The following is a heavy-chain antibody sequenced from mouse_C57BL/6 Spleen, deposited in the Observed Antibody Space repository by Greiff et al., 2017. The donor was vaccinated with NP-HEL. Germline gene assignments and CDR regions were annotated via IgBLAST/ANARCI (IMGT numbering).Heavy chain of an antibody. D-gene: IGHD2-1*01. V-gene: IGHV1-80*01. CDR2: IYPGDGDT. CDR3: ARGVTQGAMDY. Sequence: QVQLQQSGAELVKPGASVKISCKASGYAFSSYWMNWVKQRPGKGLEWIGQIYPGDGDTNYNGKFKGKATLTADKSSSTAYMQLSSLTSEDSAVYFCARGVTQGAMDYWGQGTSVTVSS. J-gene: IGHJ4*01. CDR1: GYAFSSYW.